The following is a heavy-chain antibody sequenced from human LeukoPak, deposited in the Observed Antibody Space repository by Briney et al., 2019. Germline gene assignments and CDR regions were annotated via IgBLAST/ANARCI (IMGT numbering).Heavy chain of an antibody. V-gene: IGHV3-7*01. J-gene: IGHJ4*02. CDR1: GFTFDSYW. D-gene: IGHD1-26*01. CDR3: ARVGSWELQRVFDS. CDR2: IRQGGNEN. Sequence: GGSLRLSCVASGFTFDSYWMTWVRQVPGKGLEWVANIRQGGNENYYADSVEGPFTNSRDNARNSLFLQMDSLRVEDTAVYYCARVGSWELQRVFDSWGEGTLVTVSS.